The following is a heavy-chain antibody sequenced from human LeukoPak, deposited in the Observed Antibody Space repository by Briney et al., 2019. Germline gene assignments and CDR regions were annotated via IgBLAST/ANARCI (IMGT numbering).Heavy chain of an antibody. J-gene: IGHJ4*02. D-gene: IGHD4-23*01. CDR3: SRIKYGGNSGYHFDY. CDR1: GLNFNYFA. CDR2: IGDSGSGG. Sequence: PGGSLRLSCSASGLNFNYFAMSWIRQAPGKRLKWVSTIGDSGSGGSYADSVRGRFTISRDNSKNIVYLQMHSLRVDDSAVYYCSRIKYGGNSGYHFDYWGQGTLVTVSS. V-gene: IGHV3-23*01.